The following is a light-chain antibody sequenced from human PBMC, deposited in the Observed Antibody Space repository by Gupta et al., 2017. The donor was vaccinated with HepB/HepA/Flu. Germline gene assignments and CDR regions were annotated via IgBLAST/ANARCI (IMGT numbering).Light chain of an antibody. Sequence: DIQMTQSPSSLSASVGDRVTITCRESQTINNFLHWYQQKPGKAPKLLIYGASSGKGGVTSRFSGSGYGTDFTLTSTRRQHEDVAIYYGQQSYRRRTFGQGTKVEIK. CDR1: QTINNF. J-gene: IGKJ1*01. V-gene: IGKV1-39*01. CDR3: QQSYRRRT. CDR2: GAS.